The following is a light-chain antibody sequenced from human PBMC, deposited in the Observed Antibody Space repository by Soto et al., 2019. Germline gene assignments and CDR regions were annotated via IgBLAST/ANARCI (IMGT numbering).Light chain of an antibody. CDR3: SSYTSSSTLV. Sequence: QSALTQPASVSWSPGQSINISCTGTSSDVGGYNYVSWYQQHPGKAPKLMMYDVSNRPSGVSNRFSGSKSGNTASLTISGLQAEDEDDYYCSSYTSSSTLVVGGGTKVTVL. CDR1: SSDVGGYNY. J-gene: IGLJ2*01. CDR2: DVS. V-gene: IGLV2-14*01.